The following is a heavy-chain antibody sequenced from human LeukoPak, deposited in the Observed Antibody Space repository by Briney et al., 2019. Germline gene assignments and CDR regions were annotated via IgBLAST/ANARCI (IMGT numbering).Heavy chain of an antibody. Sequence: GGSLRLSCAASGFTFSSYWMSWVRQAPGKGLEWVANIKQDGSEKYYVDSVKGRFTISRDNAKNSLYLQMNSLRAEDTAVYYCAKAPVTTCRGAFCYPFDYWGLGTLVTVSS. J-gene: IGHJ4*02. CDR1: GFTFSSYW. V-gene: IGHV3-7*01. D-gene: IGHD2-15*01. CDR3: AKAPVTTCRGAFCYPFDY. CDR2: IKQDGSEK.